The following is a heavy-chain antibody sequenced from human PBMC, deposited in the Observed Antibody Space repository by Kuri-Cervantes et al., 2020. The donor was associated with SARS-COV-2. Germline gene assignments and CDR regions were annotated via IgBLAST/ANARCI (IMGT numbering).Heavy chain of an antibody. CDR1: GFTFSSYG. J-gene: IGHJ4*02. CDR2: IWYDGSNK. D-gene: IGHD2-2*01. V-gene: IGHV3-33*01. Sequence: GESLKISCAASGFTFSSYGMHWVRQAPGKGLEWVAVIWYDGSNKYYADSVKGRFTTSRDNSKNTLYLQMNSLRREDTAVYYCAREGPHSTSSEVDYWGQGTLVTVSS. CDR3: AREGPHSTSSEVDY.